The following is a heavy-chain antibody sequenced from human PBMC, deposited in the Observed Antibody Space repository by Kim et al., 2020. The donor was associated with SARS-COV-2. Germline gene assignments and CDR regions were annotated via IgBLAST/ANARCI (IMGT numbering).Heavy chain of an antibody. CDR2: ISGSGGST. CDR1: GFTFSSYA. CDR3: AKDNGEEQWLPRPREFGEY. J-gene: IGHJ4*02. Sequence: GGSLRLSCAASGFTFSSYAMSWVRQAPGKGLEWVSAISGSGGSTYYADSVKGRFTISRDNSKNTLYLQMNSLRAEDTAVYYCAKDNGEEQWLPRPREFGEYWGQGTLVTVSS. V-gene: IGHV3-23*01. D-gene: IGHD6-19*01.